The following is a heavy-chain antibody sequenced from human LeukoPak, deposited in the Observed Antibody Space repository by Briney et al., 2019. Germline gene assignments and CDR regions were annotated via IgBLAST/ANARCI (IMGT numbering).Heavy chain of an antibody. V-gene: IGHV3-74*01. J-gene: IGHJ4*02. CDR3: ARGGGYSYGSFDY. CDR1: GFTFSSYW. Sequence: GGSLRLSCAASGFTFSSYWMHWVRQAPGKGLVWVSCINRDGSSTSYADSVKGRFTISRDNAKNTLYLQMNSLRAEDTAVYYCARGGGYSYGSFDYWGQGTLVTVSS. D-gene: IGHD5-18*01. CDR2: INRDGSST.